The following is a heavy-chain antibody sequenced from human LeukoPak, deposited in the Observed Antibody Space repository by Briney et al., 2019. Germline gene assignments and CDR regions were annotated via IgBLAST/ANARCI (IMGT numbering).Heavy chain of an antibody. D-gene: IGHD4-17*01. CDR2: INSDVSST. CDR1: GFTFSNYW. V-gene: IGHV3-74*01. Sequence: GGSLRLSCAASGFTFSNYWMHWVRQAPGKGLVWVSRINSDVSSTISADSVKGRFTISRDNAKNTLYMKMNSLRAEDTAVYYCAKGGATVIDYWGQGTLVTVSS. CDR3: AKGGATVIDY. J-gene: IGHJ4*02.